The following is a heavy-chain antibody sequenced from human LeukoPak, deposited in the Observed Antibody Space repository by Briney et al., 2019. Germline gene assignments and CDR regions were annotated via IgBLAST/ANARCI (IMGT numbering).Heavy chain of an antibody. Sequence: GGSLRLSCAASGFTVSSNYMSWVRQAPGKGLEWVSVIYSGGSTYYADSVKGRFTISRDNSKNTLYLQMNSLRAEDTAVYYCARDMRIAAAGTFDHWGQGTLVTVSS. CDR3: ARDMRIAAAGTFDH. J-gene: IGHJ4*02. CDR2: IYSGGST. V-gene: IGHV3-53*01. CDR1: GFTVSSNY. D-gene: IGHD6-13*01.